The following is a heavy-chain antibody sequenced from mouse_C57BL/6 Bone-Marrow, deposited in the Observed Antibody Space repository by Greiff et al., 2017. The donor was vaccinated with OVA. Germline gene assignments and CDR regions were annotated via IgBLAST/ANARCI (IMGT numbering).Heavy chain of an antibody. D-gene: IGHD2-4*01. J-gene: IGHJ1*03. CDR2: IYPGNSDT. V-gene: IGHV1-5*01. CDR3: TRRNYEYAWWYFDV. CDR1: GYTFTSYW. Sequence: VQLKESGTVLARPGASVKMSCKTSGYTFTSYWMHWVKQRPGQGLEWIGAIYPGNSDTSYNQKFKGKAKLTAVTSASTAYMELSSLTNEDTAVYCWTRRNYEYAWWYFDVWGTGTTVTVSS.